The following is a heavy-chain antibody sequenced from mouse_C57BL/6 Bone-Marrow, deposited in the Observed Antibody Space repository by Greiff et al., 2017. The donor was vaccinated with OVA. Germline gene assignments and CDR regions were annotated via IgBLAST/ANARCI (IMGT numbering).Heavy chain of an antibody. CDR2: IHPNSGST. V-gene: IGHV1-64*01. CDR3: ARYPGWLLLDY. J-gene: IGHJ2*01. Sequence: QVQLQQPGAELVKPGASVKLSCKASGYTFTGYWMHWVKQRPGQGLEWIGMIHPNSGSTNYNEKFKSKATLTVDKSSSTAYMQLSSLTSEDSAVYYCARYPGWLLLDYWGQGTTLTVSS. CDR1: GYTFTGYW. D-gene: IGHD2-3*01.